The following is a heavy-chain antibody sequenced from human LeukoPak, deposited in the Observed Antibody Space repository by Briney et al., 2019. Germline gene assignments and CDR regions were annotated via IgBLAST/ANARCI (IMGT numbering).Heavy chain of an antibody. J-gene: IGHJ5*02. CDR2: FDPEDGET. D-gene: IGHD3-10*01. Sequence: ASVKVSCKASGYTFTSYAMHWVRQAPGQRLEWMGGFDPEDGETIYAQKFQGRVTMTEDTSTDTAYMELSSLRSEDTAVYYCATSLVRGVIIGWFDPWGQGTLVTVSS. CDR3: ATSLVRGVIIGWFDP. V-gene: IGHV1-24*01. CDR1: GYTFTSYA.